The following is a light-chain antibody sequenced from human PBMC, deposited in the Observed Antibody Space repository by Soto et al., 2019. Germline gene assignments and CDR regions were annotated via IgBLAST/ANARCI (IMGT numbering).Light chain of an antibody. J-gene: IGKJ5*01. CDR2: GAS. Sequence: IVLTQSPATLSVSPGEGASLSCRASQNVGTSLAWYQQKSGQAPRLLIYGASTRAAGVPARFSGSASGTKYTLTINSLQSEDFALYYCQQYTNWPTFTFGQGTRLEIX. V-gene: IGKV3-15*01. CDR1: QNVGTS. CDR3: QQYTNWPTFT.